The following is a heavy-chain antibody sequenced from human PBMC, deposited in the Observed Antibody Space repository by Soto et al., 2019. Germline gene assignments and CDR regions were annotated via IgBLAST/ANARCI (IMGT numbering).Heavy chain of an antibody. CDR2: VYYNGFT. D-gene: IGHD3-3*01. Sequence: QLQLRESGPGLVKPSETLSLTCTVSGGSISSSNYYWAWIRQSPGKGLEWIGSVYYNGFTYYNPSLKSRVTISVDTSKNPFSLKLTSVTAADTAVYYCARMGDFWSGPGGLDPWGQGTLVTVSS. CDR1: GGSISSSNYY. V-gene: IGHV4-39*01. J-gene: IGHJ5*02. CDR3: ARMGDFWSGPGGLDP.